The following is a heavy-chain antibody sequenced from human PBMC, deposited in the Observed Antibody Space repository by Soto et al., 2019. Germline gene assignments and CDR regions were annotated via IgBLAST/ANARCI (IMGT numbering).Heavy chain of an antibody. CDR3: AKDDFGEFILYGMDD. CDR2: ISYDGSNK. CDR1: GFTFSSSG. J-gene: IGHJ6*02. D-gene: IGHD3-10*01. V-gene: IGHV3-30*18. Sequence: LRLSCAASGFTFSSSGMHGVRQAPGKGLEWVAVISYDGSNKYYADSVKGRFTISRDNSKNTLYLQMNSLRAEDTAVYYCAKDDFGEFILYGMDDWGQGTTVTVSS.